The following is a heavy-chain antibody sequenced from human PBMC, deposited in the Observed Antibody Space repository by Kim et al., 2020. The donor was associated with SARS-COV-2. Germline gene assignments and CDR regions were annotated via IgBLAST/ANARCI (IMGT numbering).Heavy chain of an antibody. V-gene: IGHV4-31*03. J-gene: IGHJ4*02. CDR1: GASISSSGYY. CDR2: IDYSGST. D-gene: IGHD5-18*01. Sequence: SETLSLTCSVSGASISSSGYYWSWIRQHPGKGLEWIGFIDYSGSTYYNPSLKSRLTISVDTSKNQFSLKLSSVTAADTAVYYCATNQPLGGYSNGYDYWGQGTLVTVSS. CDR3: ATNQPLGGYSNGYDY.